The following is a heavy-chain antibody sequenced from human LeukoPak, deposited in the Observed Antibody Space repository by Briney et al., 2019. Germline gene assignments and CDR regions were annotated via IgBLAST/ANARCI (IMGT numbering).Heavy chain of an antibody. CDR3: ATPLGLELHYAYYYYYGMDV. CDR2: ISGSGGST. V-gene: IGHV3-23*01. D-gene: IGHD1-7*01. J-gene: IGHJ6*02. CDR1: GFTFSSYA. Sequence: GGSLRLSCAASGFTFSSYAMSWVRQAPGKGLEWVSAISGSGGSTYYADSVKGRFTISRDNSKNTLYLQMNSLRAEDAAVYYCATPLGLELHYAYYYYYGMDVWGQGTTVTVSS.